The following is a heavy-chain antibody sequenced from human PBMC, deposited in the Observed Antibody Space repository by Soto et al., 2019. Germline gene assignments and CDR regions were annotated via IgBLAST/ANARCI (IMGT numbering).Heavy chain of an antibody. CDR2: INPSGGST. V-gene: IGHV1-46*01. CDR3: ARDLTDRHSGSYSAFDI. CDR1: GYTFTSYY. Sequence: QVQLVQSGAEVKKPGASVKVSCKASGYTFTSYYMHWVRQAPGQGLEWMGIINPSGGSTSYAQKFQGRVTMTRDTSTSTVYMELSSLRSEDTAVYYCARDLTDRHSGSYSAFDIWGQGTMVTVSS. J-gene: IGHJ3*02. D-gene: IGHD1-26*01.